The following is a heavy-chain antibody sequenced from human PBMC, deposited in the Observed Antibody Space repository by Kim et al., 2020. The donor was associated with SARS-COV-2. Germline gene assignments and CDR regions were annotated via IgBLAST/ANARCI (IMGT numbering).Heavy chain of an antibody. V-gene: IGHV4-61*01. CDR1: GGSVSSGSYY. J-gene: IGHJ5*02. CDR3: ARVYYDFWSGYDIWFDP. CDR2: IYYSGST. Sequence: SETLSLTCTVSGGSVSSGSYYWSWIRQPPGKGLEWIGYIYYSGSTNYNPSLKSRVTISVDTSKNQFSLKLSSVTAADTAVYYCARVYYDFWSGYDIWFDPWGQGTLVTVSS. D-gene: IGHD3-3*01.